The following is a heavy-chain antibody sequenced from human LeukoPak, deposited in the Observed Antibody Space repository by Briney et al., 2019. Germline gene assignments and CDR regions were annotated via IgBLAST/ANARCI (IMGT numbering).Heavy chain of an antibody. J-gene: IGHJ4*02. CDR3: ARDRGYFDN. CDR2: ITSSSNYT. V-gene: IGHV3-21*01. CDR1: GFTFSIYS. Sequence: GGSLRLSCAASGFTFSIYSMNWVRQAPGKGLEWLSSITSSSNYTYYADSVKGRFTISRDNVQNSLYLQMNSLRAEDTAMYYCARDRGYFDNWGQGTLVTVSS.